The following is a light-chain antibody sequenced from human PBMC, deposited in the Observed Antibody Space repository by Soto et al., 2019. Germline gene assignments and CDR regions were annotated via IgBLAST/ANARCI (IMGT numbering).Light chain of an antibody. V-gene: IGLV2-14*03. CDR1: SSDVGGYNY. Sequence: QPVLTQPASVSGSPGQSITISCTGTSSDVGGYNYVSWYQHHPGKAPKLMIYDVSNRPSGVSTRFSGSKSGNTASLTISGLQAEDEADYYCSSYTSSSTPVVFGGGTKLTVL. CDR3: SSYTSSSTPVV. J-gene: IGLJ2*01. CDR2: DVS.